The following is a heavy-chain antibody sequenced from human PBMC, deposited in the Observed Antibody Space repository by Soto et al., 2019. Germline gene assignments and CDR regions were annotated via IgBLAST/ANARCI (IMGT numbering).Heavy chain of an antibody. CDR3: ARGEGYGDYVRYYYGMDV. CDR2: IIPIFGTA. V-gene: IGHV1-69*13. Sequence: ASVKVSCKASGGTFSSYSISWGRQAPGQGLEWMGGIIPIFGTANDAQEFQGGVTITADESTSTAYMELSSLRSEDTAVYYCARGEGYGDYVRYYYGMDVWGQGTTVTVSS. D-gene: IGHD4-17*01. CDR1: GGTFSSYS. J-gene: IGHJ6*02.